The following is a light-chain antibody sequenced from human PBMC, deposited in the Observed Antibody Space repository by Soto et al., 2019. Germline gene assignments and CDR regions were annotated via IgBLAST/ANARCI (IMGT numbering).Light chain of an antibody. CDR1: QSVNNNY. CDR3: QKYGSSRLT. Sequence: EIVLTQSPGTLALSPGERATLSCRASQSVNNNYLTWYQQKRGQAPRLLIHGASSRATGIPDRFSGSGSGKHFTLPHSRLEPDDSAVYNCQKYGSSRLTFGPGTQAGIK. V-gene: IGKV3-20*01. J-gene: IGKJ3*01. CDR2: GAS.